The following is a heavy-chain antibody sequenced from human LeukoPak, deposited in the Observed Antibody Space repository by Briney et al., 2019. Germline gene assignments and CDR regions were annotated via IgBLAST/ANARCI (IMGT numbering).Heavy chain of an antibody. CDR1: GFTFSSYG. Sequence: GGSLRLSCAASGFTFSSYGMHWVRQAPGKGLEWVAFIRYDGSNKYYADSVKGRFTISRDNAKNSLYLQMDSLRAEDTAVYYRARPRGCSSNRCNNFDYWGQGALVTVSS. J-gene: IGHJ4*02. D-gene: IGHD2-2*01. CDR3: ARPRGCSSNRCNNFDY. CDR2: IRYDGSNK. V-gene: IGHV3-30*02.